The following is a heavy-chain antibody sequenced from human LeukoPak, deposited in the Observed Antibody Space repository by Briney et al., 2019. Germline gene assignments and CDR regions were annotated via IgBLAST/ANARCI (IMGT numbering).Heavy chain of an antibody. CDR3: ARARPQNYDSSRYYSAAFDI. V-gene: IGHV1-46*01. D-gene: IGHD3-22*01. CDR1: GYTFTSYY. CDR2: INPSGGST. Sequence: ASVKVSCKASGYTFTSYYMHWVRQAPGQGLEWMGIINPSGGSTSYAQKFQGRVTVTRDTSTSTVYMELRRLRSDDTAVYYCARARPQNYDSSRYYSAAFDIWGQGTMVTVSS. J-gene: IGHJ3*02.